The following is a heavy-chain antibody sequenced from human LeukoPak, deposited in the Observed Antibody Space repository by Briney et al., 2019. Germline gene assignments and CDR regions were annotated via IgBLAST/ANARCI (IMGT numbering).Heavy chain of an antibody. CDR2: LSGSGDTT. J-gene: IGHJ4*02. D-gene: IGHD3-22*01. CDR1: GFTFSNYA. CDR3: VKQGQFYYDSSGYYPLED. V-gene: IGHV3-23*01. Sequence: GGSLRLSCAASGFTFSNYAMDWVRQALGRGLEWVSALSGSGDTTDYADSVKGRFTISRDNSKNTIYLQMNSLSAADTATYYCVKQGQFYYDSSGYYPLEDWGQGTLVTVSS.